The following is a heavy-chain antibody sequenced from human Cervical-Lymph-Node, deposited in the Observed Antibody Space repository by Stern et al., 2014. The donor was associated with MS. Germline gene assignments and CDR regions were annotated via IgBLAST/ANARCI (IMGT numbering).Heavy chain of an antibody. CDR1: GFTFSSCA. Sequence: EVQLVQSGGGLVQPGGSLRLSCVASGFTFSSCAMSWVRQAPGKGLEWVSAISGRGGSTYYADSVKGRFTISRDNSKNTLYLQMNSLRADDTAVYYCAKAVAYSSGWYGKNWFDPWGQGTLVTVSS. J-gene: IGHJ5*02. V-gene: IGHV3-23*04. D-gene: IGHD6-19*01. CDR2: ISGRGGST. CDR3: AKAVAYSSGWYGKNWFDP.